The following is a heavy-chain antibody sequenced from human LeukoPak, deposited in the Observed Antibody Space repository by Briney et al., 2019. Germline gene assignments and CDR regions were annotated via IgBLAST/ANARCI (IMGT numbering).Heavy chain of an antibody. CDR2: IYYSGST. V-gene: IGHV4-31*03. D-gene: IGHD6-19*01. Sequence: PSETLSLTCTVSGGSISSGGYYWSWIRQHPGKGLEWIGYIYYSGSTYYNPSLKSRVTISVDTSKNQFSLKLSSVTAADTAVYYCARDIAVAGPNFNWFDPWGQGTLVTVSS. CDR3: ARDIAVAGPNFNWFDP. CDR1: GGSISSGGYY. J-gene: IGHJ5*02.